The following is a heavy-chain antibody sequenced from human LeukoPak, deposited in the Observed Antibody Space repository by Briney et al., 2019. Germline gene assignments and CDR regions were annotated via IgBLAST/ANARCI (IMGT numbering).Heavy chain of an antibody. V-gene: IGHV1-69*05. CDR1: GGTFSSYA. Sequence: ASVKVSCKASGGTFSSYAISWVRQAPGQGLEWMGGIIPIFGTANYAQKFQGRVTITTDESTSTAYMELSSLRSEDTVVYYCATPIVYGYMDVWGKGTTVTVSS. CDR3: ATPIVYGYMDV. J-gene: IGHJ6*03. D-gene: IGHD1-26*01. CDR2: IIPIFGTA.